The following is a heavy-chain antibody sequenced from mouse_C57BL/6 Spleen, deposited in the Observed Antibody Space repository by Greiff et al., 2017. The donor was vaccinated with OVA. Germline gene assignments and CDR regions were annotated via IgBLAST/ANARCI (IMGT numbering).Heavy chain of an antibody. CDR1: GYTFTSYW. CDR3: ARDGSLYAMDY. J-gene: IGHJ4*01. V-gene: IGHV1-52*01. CDR2: IDPSDSET. Sequence: QVQLKQPGAELVRPGSSVKLSCKASGYTFTSYWMHRVKQRPIQGLEWIGNIDPSDSETHYNQKFKDKATLTVDKSSSTAYMQLSSLTSEDSAVYYCARDGSLYAMDYWGQGTSVTVSS.